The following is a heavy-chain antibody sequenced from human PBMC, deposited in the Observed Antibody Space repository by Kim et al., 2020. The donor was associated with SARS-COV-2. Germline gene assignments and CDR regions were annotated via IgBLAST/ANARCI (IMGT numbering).Heavy chain of an antibody. D-gene: IGHD6-19*01. CDR2: ISWNSGSI. CDR3: AKDMGSSGWYYFDY. V-gene: IGHV3-9*01. Sequence: GGSLRLSCAASGFTFDDYAMHWVRQAPGKGLEWVSGISWNSGSIGYADSVKGRFTISRDNAKNYLYLQMNSLRAEDTALYYCAKDMGSSGWYYFDYWGQRTLVTVSS. CDR1: GFTFDDYA. J-gene: IGHJ4*02.